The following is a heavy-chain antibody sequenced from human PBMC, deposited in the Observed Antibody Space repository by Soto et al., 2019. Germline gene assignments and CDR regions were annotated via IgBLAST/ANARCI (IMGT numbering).Heavy chain of an antibody. J-gene: IGHJ5*02. CDR3: ARRGAVAGTYMFDP. CDR2: INPNSGGT. V-gene: IGHV1-2*02. D-gene: IGHD6-19*01. Sequence: RASVKVSCKASGYTFTGYYMHWVRQAPGQGLEWMGWINPNSGGTNYAQQLQGRVTITTDTSPSTAYMELRSLRSDDTAVYYCARRGAVAGTYMFDPWGQGTLVTVSS. CDR1: GYTFTGYY.